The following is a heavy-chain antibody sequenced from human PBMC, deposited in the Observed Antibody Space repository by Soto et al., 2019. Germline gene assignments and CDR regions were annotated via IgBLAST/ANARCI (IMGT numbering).Heavy chain of an antibody. CDR1: GYTFTSYG. D-gene: IGHD3-9*01. V-gene: IGHV1-18*01. CDR3: ARDRPDYDFLTGPNGFDP. Sequence: VASVKVSCKASGYTFTSYGISWLRQSAGQGLEWMGWISAYNGNTNYAQKFQGIFTMTTDTSTSTAYMELRSLRSDDTAVYYCARDRPDYDFLTGPNGFDPWGQGTLVTVSS. J-gene: IGHJ5*02. CDR2: ISAYNGNT.